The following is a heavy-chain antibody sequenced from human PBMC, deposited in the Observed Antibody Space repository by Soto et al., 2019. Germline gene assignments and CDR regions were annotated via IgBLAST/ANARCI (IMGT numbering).Heavy chain of an antibody. Sequence: PGGSLRLSCAASGFTFSNAWMSWVRQAPGKGLEWVGRIKSKTDGGTTDYAAPVKGRFTISRDDSKNTLYLQMNSLKTEDTAVYYCTTSSQIWYQTGPIWGQGTMVTVSS. V-gene: IGHV3-15*01. CDR3: TTSSQIWYQTGPI. CDR2: IKSKTDGGTT. J-gene: IGHJ3*02. CDR1: GFTFSNAW. D-gene: IGHD6-13*01.